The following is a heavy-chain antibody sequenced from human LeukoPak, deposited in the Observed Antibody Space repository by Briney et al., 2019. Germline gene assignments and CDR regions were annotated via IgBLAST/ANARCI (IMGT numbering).Heavy chain of an antibody. CDR1: GYTFTSYG. D-gene: IGHD6-6*01. J-gene: IGHJ4*02. Sequence: EASVKVSCKASGYTFTSYGISWVRQATGQGLEWMGWISAYNGNTNYAQKLQGRVTMTTDTPTSTAYMELRSLRSDDTAVYYCARGRIAARPREYYFDYWGQGTLVTVSS. CDR3: ARGRIAARPREYYFDY. V-gene: IGHV1-18*04. CDR2: ISAYNGNT.